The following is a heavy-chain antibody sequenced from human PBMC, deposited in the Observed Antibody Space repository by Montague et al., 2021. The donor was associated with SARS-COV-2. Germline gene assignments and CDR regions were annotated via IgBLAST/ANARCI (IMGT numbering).Heavy chain of an antibody. CDR3: TSGAPGY. Sequence: SETLSLTCAVYGGSFSDYKWTWIRQSPGQGLGWLGQISHSGSANYNPSLKSRVTITMATAKNKFSLKLTSMNVTDTAVYFCTSGAPGYWGQGTLVTVSS. V-gene: IGHV4-34*01. J-gene: IGHJ4*02. CDR1: GGSFSDYK. CDR2: ISHSGSA.